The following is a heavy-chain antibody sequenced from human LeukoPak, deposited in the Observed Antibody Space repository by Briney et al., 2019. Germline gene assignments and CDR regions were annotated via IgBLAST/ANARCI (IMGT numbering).Heavy chain of an antibody. D-gene: IGHD3-22*01. Sequence: GGSLRLSCAASGFTFSSYGMHWVRQAPGKGLEWVAVISYDGSNKYYADSVKGRFTISRDNSKNTLYLQMNSLRAEDTAVYYCAKDATGLNCYDETWGQGTLVTASS. CDR1: GFTFSSYG. CDR2: ISYDGSNK. CDR3: AKDATGLNCYDET. J-gene: IGHJ5*02. V-gene: IGHV3-30*18.